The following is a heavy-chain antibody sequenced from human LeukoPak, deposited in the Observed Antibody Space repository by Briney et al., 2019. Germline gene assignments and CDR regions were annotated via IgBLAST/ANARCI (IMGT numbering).Heavy chain of an antibody. Sequence: GGSLRLSCAASGFTFSSYSMNWVRQAPGKGLEWVSYISSSSSTIYYADSVKGRFTISRDNAKNSLYLQMNSLRAEDTAVYYCARVSCSSTSCYRYYYYYYMDVWGKGTTVTVSS. J-gene: IGHJ6*03. CDR2: ISSSSSTI. D-gene: IGHD2-2*01. V-gene: IGHV3-48*01. CDR1: GFTFSSYS. CDR3: ARVSCSSTSCYRYYYYYYMDV.